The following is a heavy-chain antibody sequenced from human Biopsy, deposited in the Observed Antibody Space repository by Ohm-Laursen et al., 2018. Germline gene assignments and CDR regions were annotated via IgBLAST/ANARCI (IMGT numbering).Heavy chain of an antibody. D-gene: IGHD4-23*01. Sequence: GTLSLTCTVSSGSFTGHYWTWIRQPTGKGLEWIGHISHTGYTSYKSSLKSRVTISLDTSRTPFSLRFTSLAAADTAVYYCARGSNEYGGLYFPHWGQGTLVTVSS. V-gene: IGHV4-59*11. CDR3: ARGSNEYGGLYFPH. J-gene: IGHJ1*01. CDR2: ISHTGYT. CDR1: SGSFTGHY.